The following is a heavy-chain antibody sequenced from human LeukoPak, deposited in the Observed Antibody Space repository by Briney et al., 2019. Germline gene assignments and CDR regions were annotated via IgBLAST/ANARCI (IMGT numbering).Heavy chain of an antibody. CDR1: GGSFSGYY. V-gene: IGHV4-34*01. D-gene: IGHD6-19*01. Sequence: SETLSLTCAVYGGSFSGYYWSWIRQPPGKGLEWIGEINHSGSTNYNPSLKSRVTISVDTSKNQFSLKLSSVTAADTAVYYCARGFPTGYSSGWYYFDYWGQGTLVTVSS. J-gene: IGHJ4*02. CDR3: ARGFPTGYSSGWYYFDY. CDR2: INHSGST.